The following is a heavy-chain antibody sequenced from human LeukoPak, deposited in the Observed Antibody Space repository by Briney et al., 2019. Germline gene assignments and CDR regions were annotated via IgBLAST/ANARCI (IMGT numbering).Heavy chain of an antibody. CDR1: GITFSSYW. Sequence: GGSLGLSCAASGITFSSYWMSWVRQAPGKGLEWVANIKQDGSEKYYVDSVKGRFTISRDNAKNSLYLQMNSLRAEDTAVYYCARSGTASFDYWGQGTLVTVSS. V-gene: IGHV3-7*01. J-gene: IGHJ4*02. D-gene: IGHD1-1*01. CDR3: ARSGTASFDY. CDR2: IKQDGSEK.